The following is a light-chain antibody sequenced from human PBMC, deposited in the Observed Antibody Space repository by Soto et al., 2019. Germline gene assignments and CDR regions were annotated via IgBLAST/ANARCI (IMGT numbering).Light chain of an antibody. J-gene: IGKJ5*01. Sequence: IQLTQSPSSLSASVGDRVTITCRASQGISSYLAWYQQKPGKAPKLLIYGASTLEGGVPFRFSGSGSGTDFTLTISSLPPEDFATYYCHQLNTYPITFGQGTRLEIK. CDR1: QGISSY. CDR3: HQLNTYPIT. CDR2: GAS. V-gene: IGKV1-9*01.